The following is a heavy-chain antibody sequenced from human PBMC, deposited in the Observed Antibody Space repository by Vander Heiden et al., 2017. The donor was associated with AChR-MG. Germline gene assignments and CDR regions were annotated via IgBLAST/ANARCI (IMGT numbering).Heavy chain of an antibody. J-gene: IGHJ3*02. V-gene: IGHV4-34*01. D-gene: IGHD2-21*02. CDR2: INHSGST. CDR1: GGSFSGYY. Sequence: QVQLQQWGAGLLKPSETLSLTCAVYGGSFSGYYWSWIRQPPGKGLEWIGEINHSGSTNYNPSLKSRVTISVDTSKNQFSLKLSSVTAADTAVYYCARGRISITVVTATLPLYDAFDIWGQGTMVTVSS. CDR3: ARGRISITVVTATLPLYDAFDI.